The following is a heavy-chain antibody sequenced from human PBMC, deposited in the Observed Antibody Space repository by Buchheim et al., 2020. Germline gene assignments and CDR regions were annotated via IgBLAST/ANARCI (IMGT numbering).Heavy chain of an antibody. CDR2: ISGSGGST. D-gene: IGHD3-22*01. J-gene: IGHJ4*02. CDR3: AKDLLSDYYDSSGYYYGGSFDY. CDR1: GFTFSSYA. Sequence: EVQLLESGGGLVQPGGSLRLSCAASGFTFSSYAMSWVRQAPGKGLEWVSAISGSGGSTYYAASVKGRFTISRDNSKNTLYLQMNSLRAEDTAVYYCAKDLLSDYYDSSGYYYGGSFDYWGQGTL. V-gene: IGHV3-23*01.